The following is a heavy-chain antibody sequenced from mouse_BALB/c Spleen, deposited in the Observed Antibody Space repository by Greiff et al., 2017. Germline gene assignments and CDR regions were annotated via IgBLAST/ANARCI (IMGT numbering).Heavy chain of an antibody. V-gene: IGHV1-69*02. Sequence: VQLQQPGAELVKPGASVKLSCKASGYTFTSYWMHWVKQRPGQGLEWIGEIDPSDSYTNYNQKFKGKATLTVDKSSSTAYMQLSSLTSEDSAVYYCARYDYGVFADWGQGTLVTVSA. J-gene: IGHJ3*01. CDR3: ARYDYGVFAD. CDR2: IDPSDSYT. CDR1: GYTFTSYW. D-gene: IGHD2-4*01.